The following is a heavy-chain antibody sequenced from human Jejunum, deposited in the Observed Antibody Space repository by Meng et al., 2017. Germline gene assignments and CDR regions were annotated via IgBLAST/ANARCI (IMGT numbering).Heavy chain of an antibody. CDR3: ARVSVRGFYGIDV. CDR2: IYQTGTT. J-gene: IGHJ6*02. CDR1: GGSISSGDYH. V-gene: IGHV4-39*07. D-gene: IGHD3-10*02. Sequence: SETLSLTCTVPGGSISSGDYHWAWIRQPPGRGLEWTGSIYQTGTTFYNPSLKSRLSISIDTSKNQFSLKLTSVTAADTAVYYCARVSVRGFYGIDVWGQGTTVTVSS.